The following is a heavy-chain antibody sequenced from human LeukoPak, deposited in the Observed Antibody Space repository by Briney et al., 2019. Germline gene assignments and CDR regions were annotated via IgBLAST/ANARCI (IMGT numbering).Heavy chain of an antibody. V-gene: IGHV4-61*08. D-gene: IGHD6-19*01. CDR1: GGSASSGDYY. CDR2: IYYSGST. Sequence: LETLSLTCTVSGGSASSGDYYWSWIRQPPGKGLEWIGHIYYSGSTNYNPSLKSRVSISVDTSKNQFSLKLSSMTAADTAVYYCARVVAGLYYFDYWGQGTLVTVSS. CDR3: ARVVAGLYYFDY. J-gene: IGHJ4*02.